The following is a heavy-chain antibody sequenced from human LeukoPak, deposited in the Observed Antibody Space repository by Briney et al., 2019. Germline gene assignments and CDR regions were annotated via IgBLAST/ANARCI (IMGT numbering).Heavy chain of an antibody. CDR2: IYTSGST. CDR1: GGSISNYY. J-gene: IGHJ4*02. D-gene: IGHD3-3*01. V-gene: IGHV4-4*07. Sequence: SETLSLTCIVSGGSISNYYWSWIRQPAGKGLEWIGRIYTSGSTNYNPSLKSRVTMSIDTSKNQFSLKLSSVTAADTAVYYCARQFDDFWFYYWGQGTLVTVSS. CDR3: ARQFDDFWFYY.